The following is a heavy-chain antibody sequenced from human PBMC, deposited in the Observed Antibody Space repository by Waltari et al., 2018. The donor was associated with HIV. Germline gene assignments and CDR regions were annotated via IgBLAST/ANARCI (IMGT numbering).Heavy chain of an antibody. CDR2: INPSGGST. CDR1: GYTFTSYY. J-gene: IGHJ5*02. V-gene: IGHV1-46*01. CDR3: ASAEVVVASKFDP. Sequence: QVQLVQSGAEVKKPGASVKVSCKASGYTFTSYYLHWVRQAPGQGLEWMGIINPSGGSTSYAQKFQGRVTMTRDTSTSTVYMELSSLRSEDTAVYYCASAEVVVASKFDPWGQGTLVTVSS. D-gene: IGHD2-15*01.